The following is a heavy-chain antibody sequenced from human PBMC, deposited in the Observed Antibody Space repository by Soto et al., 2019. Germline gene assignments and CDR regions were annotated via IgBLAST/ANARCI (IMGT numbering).Heavy chain of an antibody. CDR2: IYYSGST. CDR1: GGSISSYY. Sequence: QVQLQESGPGLVKPSETLSLTCTVSGGSISSYYWSWIRQPPGKGLEWSGYIYYSGSTNYNPSLKSRVTISVDTSKNQFSLKLSSVTAADTAVYYCARRLGYCSGGSCYGGAFDIWGQGTMVTVSS. J-gene: IGHJ3*02. CDR3: ARRLGYCSGGSCYGGAFDI. D-gene: IGHD2-15*01. V-gene: IGHV4-59*08.